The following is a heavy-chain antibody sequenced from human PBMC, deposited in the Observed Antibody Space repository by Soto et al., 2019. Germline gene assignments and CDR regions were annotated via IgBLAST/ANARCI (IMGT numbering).Heavy chain of an antibody. CDR2: ISAYSGNT. J-gene: IGHJ4*02. D-gene: IGHD1-1*01. V-gene: IGHV1-18*01. CDR3: ARGNDNFDS. Sequence: GASVKVSCKASGYTFTTYGITWVRQAPGQGLEWMGWISAYSGNTNYAQNLQGRVTMTTDTSTSTAYMELRSLRSDDPAVYYCARGNDNFDSWGQGTLVTVSS. CDR1: GYTFTTYG.